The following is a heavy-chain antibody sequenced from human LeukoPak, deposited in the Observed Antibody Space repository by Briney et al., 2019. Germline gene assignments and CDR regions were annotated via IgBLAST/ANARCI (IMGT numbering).Heavy chain of an antibody. CDR1: GFTFSSYD. CDR2: IWYDGSNK. CDR3: ARDRSGTFDY. V-gene: IGHV3-33*01. Sequence: PGGSLRLSCAASGFTFSSYDMHWVRQAPGEGLEWVALIWYDGSNKYYADSVKGRFTISRDNSRNTLYLQMNSLRAEDTAVYYCARDRSGTFDYWGQGTPVTVSS. J-gene: IGHJ4*02. D-gene: IGHD2-15*01.